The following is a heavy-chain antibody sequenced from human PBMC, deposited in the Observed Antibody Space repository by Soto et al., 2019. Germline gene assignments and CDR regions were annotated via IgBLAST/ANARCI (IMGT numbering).Heavy chain of an antibody. V-gene: IGHV1-69*13. Sequence: SVKVSCKASGGTFSSYAISWVRQAPGQGLEWMGGIIPIFGTANYAQKFQGRVTITADESTSTAYMELSSLRSEDTAVYYCASYDSSGYYFPLGAFDIWGQGTMVTVSS. D-gene: IGHD3-22*01. CDR1: GGTFSSYA. CDR2: IIPIFGTA. J-gene: IGHJ3*02. CDR3: ASYDSSGYYFPLGAFDI.